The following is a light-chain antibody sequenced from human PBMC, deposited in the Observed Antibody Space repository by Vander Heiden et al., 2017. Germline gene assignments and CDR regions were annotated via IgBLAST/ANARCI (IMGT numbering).Light chain of an antibody. CDR3: QQYNNWPLYT. J-gene: IGKJ2*01. CDR1: QSVSSN. Sequence: VLTQSPATLSVSPGERATLSCRASQSVSSNLAWYQQKPGQAPRLLIYGASTRATGIPARFSGSGSGTEFTLTISSRQSEDFAVYYCQQYNNWPLYTFGQGTKLEIK. V-gene: IGKV3-15*01. CDR2: GAS.